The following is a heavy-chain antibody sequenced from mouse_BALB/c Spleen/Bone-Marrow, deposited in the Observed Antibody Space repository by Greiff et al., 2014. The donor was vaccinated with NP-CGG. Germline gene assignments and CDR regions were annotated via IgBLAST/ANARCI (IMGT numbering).Heavy chain of an antibody. J-gene: IGHJ2*01. D-gene: IGHD2-4*01. Sequence: QVQLQQSGAELLKPGTSVKLSCKASGYTFTRYWMHWVKQRPGQGLEWIGELNPSNGHTNYNGKLKNKATVTVDKSSSTAYMQLSSLTSEDSAVYYCARMITTRGFDYWGQGTTLTVSS. CDR2: LNPSNGHT. CDR1: GYTFTRYW. V-gene: IGHV1S81*02. CDR3: ARMITTRGFDY.